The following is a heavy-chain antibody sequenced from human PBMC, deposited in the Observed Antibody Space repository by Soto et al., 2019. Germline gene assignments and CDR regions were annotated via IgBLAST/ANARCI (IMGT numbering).Heavy chain of an antibody. CDR1: GFTFSADH. Sequence: EVQLVESGGGLVQPGGSLRLSCAASGFTFSADHIDWVRQAPGKGLEWVGRTRNKAKSYTTEYAASVKGRFTISTDDSKSSLFLQMHSLKIEDTAMYYCAREDSRWSSSTFDLWGQGTMVTVSS. CDR3: AREDSRWSSSTFDL. V-gene: IGHV3-72*01. CDR2: TRNKAKSYTT. J-gene: IGHJ3*01. D-gene: IGHD1-26*01.